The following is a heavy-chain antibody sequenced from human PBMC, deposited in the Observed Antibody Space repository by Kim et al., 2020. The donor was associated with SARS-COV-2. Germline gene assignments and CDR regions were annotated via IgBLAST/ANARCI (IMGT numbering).Heavy chain of an antibody. D-gene: IGHD3-10*01. Sequence: ASVKVSCKASGYTFTGYCMHWVRQAPGQGLDWMVWINPKSGGTNYAQKLQGRVTRTRNTSISTAYMELSRLRSDDTAVYYCARDRITMVRGATPGDYWGQGTLVTVSS. CDR3: ARDRITMVRGATPGDY. CDR2: INPKSGGT. CDR1: GYTFTGYC. J-gene: IGHJ4*02. V-gene: IGHV1-2*02.